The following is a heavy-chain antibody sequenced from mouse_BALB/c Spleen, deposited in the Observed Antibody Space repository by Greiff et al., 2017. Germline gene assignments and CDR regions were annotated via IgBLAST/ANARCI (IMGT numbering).Heavy chain of an antibody. CDR1: GFTFNTYA. CDR2: IRSKSNNYAT. V-gene: IGHV10-3*03. J-gene: IGHJ4*01. D-gene: IGHD1-2*01. Sequence: EVQVVESGGGLVQPKGSLKLSCAASGFTFNTYAMHWVCQAPGKGLEWVARIRSKSNNYATYYADSVKDRFTISRDDSQSMLYLQMNNLKTEDTAMYYCVREGITTASYYYAMDYWGQGTSVTVSS. CDR3: VREGITTASYYYAMDY.